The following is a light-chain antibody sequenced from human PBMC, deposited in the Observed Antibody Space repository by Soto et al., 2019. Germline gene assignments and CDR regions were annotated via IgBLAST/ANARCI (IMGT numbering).Light chain of an antibody. J-gene: IGLJ1*01. CDR1: STNVGGYNY. V-gene: IGLV2-14*01. CDR2: EVS. Sequence: QCALTQPASVSGSPGQSITISCTGTSTNVGGYNYVSWYQQHPGKAPKLMIYEVSNRPSGVSNRFSGSKSGNTASLTISGLQAEDEADYYCSSYTSSSTYVFGTGTKVTGL. CDR3: SSYTSSSTYV.